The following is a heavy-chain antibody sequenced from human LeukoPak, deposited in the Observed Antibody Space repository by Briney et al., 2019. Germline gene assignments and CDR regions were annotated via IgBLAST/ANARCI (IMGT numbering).Heavy chain of an antibody. CDR2: IIPIFGTA. CDR1: GGTFSSYA. Sequence: QSGAEVKKPGSSVKVSCKASGGTFSSYAISWVRQAPGQGLEWMGGIIPIFGTANYAQKFQGRVTITADESTSTAYMELSSLRSEDTAVYYCAGGGAYCGGDCYSGIDYWGQGTLVTVSS. D-gene: IGHD2-21*01. CDR3: AGGGAYCGGDCYSGIDY. J-gene: IGHJ4*02. V-gene: IGHV1-69*01.